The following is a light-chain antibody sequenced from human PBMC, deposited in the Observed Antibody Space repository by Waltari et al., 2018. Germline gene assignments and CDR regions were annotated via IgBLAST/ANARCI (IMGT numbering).Light chain of an antibody. V-gene: IGLV1-44*01. CDR2: SNN. J-gene: IGLJ1*01. CDR3: AAWDDSLNGQV. Sequence: QSVLTQPPSASGTPGQRVTISCSGSSSNIGSDSVNWYQQLPGTAPKLLIYSNNQRPSGAPARFSGSKSGTSASLAISGLQSEDEADYYCAAWDDSLNGQVFGTGTKVTVL. CDR1: SSNIGSDS.